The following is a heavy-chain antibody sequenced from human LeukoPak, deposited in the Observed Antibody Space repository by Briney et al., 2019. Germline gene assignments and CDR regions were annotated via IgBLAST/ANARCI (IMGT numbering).Heavy chain of an antibody. V-gene: IGHV1-69*06. Sequence: GSSVKVSCKASGGTFSSYAISWVRQAPGQGPEWMGGIIPVFGTANYAQKFQGRVTITAAKSTSTAYMELSSLRSEDTAVYYCALSYYDSSGYYDPMYYFDYWGQGTLVTVSS. CDR2: IIPVFGTA. CDR3: ALSYYDSSGYYDPMYYFDY. CDR1: GGTFSSYA. D-gene: IGHD3-22*01. J-gene: IGHJ4*02.